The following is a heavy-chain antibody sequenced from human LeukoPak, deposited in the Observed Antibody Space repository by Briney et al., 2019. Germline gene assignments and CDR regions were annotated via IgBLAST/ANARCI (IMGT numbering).Heavy chain of an antibody. V-gene: IGHV3-74*01. CDR1: GFTFSSYW. D-gene: IGHD5-12*01. CDR3: ARINSGLKWGDALDI. Sequence: PGGSLRLSCAASGFTFSSYWMHWVRQAPGKGLVWVSRINTDGSSTSYADPVKGRFTISRDNAKNTLYLQMNSLRAEDTAVYYCARINSGLKWGDALDIWGQGTKVTVSS. J-gene: IGHJ3*02. CDR2: INTDGSST.